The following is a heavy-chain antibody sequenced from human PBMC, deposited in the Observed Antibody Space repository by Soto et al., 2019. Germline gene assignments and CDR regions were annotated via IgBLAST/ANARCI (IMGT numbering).Heavy chain of an antibody. CDR1: GFTFSSYA. V-gene: IGHV3-64*01. J-gene: IGHJ6*03. CDR3: ARGPPGYQLLDVYYYYYMDV. CDR2: ISSNGGST. Sequence: EVQLVESGGGLVQPGGPLRLSCAASGFTFSSYAMHWVRQAPGKGLEYVSAISSNGGSTYYANSVKGRFTISRDNSKNLLYLQMGSLSAEDMDVYYCARGPPGYQLLDVYYYYYMDVWGKGTTVAVSS. D-gene: IGHD1-26*01.